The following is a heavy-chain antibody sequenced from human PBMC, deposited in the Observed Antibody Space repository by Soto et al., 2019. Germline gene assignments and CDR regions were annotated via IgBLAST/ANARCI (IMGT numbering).Heavy chain of an antibody. Sequence: QVQLVQSGAEVKKPGASVKVSCKASGYIFTSYYISWVRQAPGQGLEWMGWISAYNDNTNYAQKIQGRVTMTTDTATRTAYTELRSLRSDDTAGYYCARDAPPAEYWGQGTLVTVSS. CDR2: ISAYNDNT. CDR3: ARDAPPAEY. CDR1: GYIFTSYY. J-gene: IGHJ4*02. V-gene: IGHV1-18*01.